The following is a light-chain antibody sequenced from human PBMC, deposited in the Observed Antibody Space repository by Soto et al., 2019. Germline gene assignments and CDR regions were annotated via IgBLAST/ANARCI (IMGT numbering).Light chain of an antibody. CDR1: QAVSSNY. CDR3: QQYNTWPLT. V-gene: IGKV3-20*01. CDR2: GAS. Sequence: ALTQSPGTLSSSPGERATLSCRASQAVSSNYLAWYQQKPGQAPRLLISGASGRATGVPDRFSGSGSGTDFTLTIDRLESEDFALYYCQQYNTWPLTFGGGTQLEI. J-gene: IGKJ4*01.